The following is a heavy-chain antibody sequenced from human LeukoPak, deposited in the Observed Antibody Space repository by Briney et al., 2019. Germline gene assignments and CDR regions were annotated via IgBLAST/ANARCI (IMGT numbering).Heavy chain of an antibody. CDR2: IYYSGST. CDR3: ARERVGWPFEFDY. D-gene: IGHD3-9*01. J-gene: IGHJ4*02. CDR1: GFTFSSYE. V-gene: IGHV4-39*07. Sequence: PGGSLRLSCAASGFTFSSYEMNWIRQPPGKGLEWIGSIYYSGSTYYNPSLKSRVTISVDTSKNQFSLKLSSVTAADTAVYYCARERVGWPFEFDYWGQGTLVTVSS.